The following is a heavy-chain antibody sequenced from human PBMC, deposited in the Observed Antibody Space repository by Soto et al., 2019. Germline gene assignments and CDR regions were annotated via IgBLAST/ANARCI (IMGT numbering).Heavy chain of an antibody. D-gene: IGHD6-19*01. CDR1: GYTLTSYG. J-gene: IGHJ4*02. CDR2: INTYNGDT. V-gene: IGHV1-18*04. CDR3: ASTHSGWSPGDY. Sequence: QVQLAQSGAEVKKPGASVKVSCKASGYTLTSYGFSWVRQAPGQGLEWMGRINTYNGDTNYVQKFQGRVTLTTDTSTNTAYMELRSLRSDDTAVYYCASTHSGWSPGDYWGQGTLVTVSS.